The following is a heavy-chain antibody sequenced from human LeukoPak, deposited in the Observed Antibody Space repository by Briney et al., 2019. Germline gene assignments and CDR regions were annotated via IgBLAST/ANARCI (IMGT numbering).Heavy chain of an antibody. CDR2: LSGDGGTT. J-gene: IGHJ4*02. CDR1: GFTFDDYA. CDR3: ARGMGPESSDYFDY. Sequence: PGGSLRLSCAASGFTFDDYAMHWVRLAPGKGLEWVSLLSGDGGTTYYAYSVKGRFTISRDNFKNTLYLQMNSLRVDDTAVYYCARGMGPESSDYFDYWGQGTLVTVSS. V-gene: IGHV3-43*02. D-gene: IGHD1-14*01.